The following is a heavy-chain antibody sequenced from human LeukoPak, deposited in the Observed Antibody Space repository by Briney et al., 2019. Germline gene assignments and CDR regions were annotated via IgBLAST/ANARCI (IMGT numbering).Heavy chain of an antibody. CDR3: AKELVRRTVASFDY. V-gene: IGHV3-23*01. CDR2: ISGSGGST. CDR1: GFTFSSYA. J-gene: IGHJ4*02. Sequence: GGSLRLSCAASGFTFSSYAMSWVRQAPGKGLEWISAISGSGGSTYYADSVKGRFTISRDNSKNTLYLQMNSLRAENTAVYYCAKELVRRTVASFDYWGQGTLVTVSS. D-gene: IGHD4-23*01.